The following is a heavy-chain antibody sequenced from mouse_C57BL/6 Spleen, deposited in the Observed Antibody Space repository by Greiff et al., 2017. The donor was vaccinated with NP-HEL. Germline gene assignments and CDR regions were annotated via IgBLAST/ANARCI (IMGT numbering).Heavy chain of an antibody. CDR2: ISYDGSN. CDR1: GYSITSGYY. CDR3: AREGTTVVATLFYYAMDY. D-gene: IGHD1-1*01. Sequence: VQLKESGPGLVKPSQSLSLTCSVTGYSITSGYYWNWIRQFPGNKLEWMGYISYDGSNNYNPSLKNRISITRDTSKNQFFLKLNSVTTEDTATYYCAREGTTVVATLFYYAMDYWGQGTSVTVSS. V-gene: IGHV3-6*01. J-gene: IGHJ4*01.